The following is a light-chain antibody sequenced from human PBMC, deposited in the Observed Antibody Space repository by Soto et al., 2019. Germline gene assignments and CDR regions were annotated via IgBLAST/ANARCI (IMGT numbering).Light chain of an antibody. V-gene: IGKV3-15*01. CDR1: QSVSSN. CDR2: GAS. CDR3: QQYNNWPPWT. Sequence: EIAMTPSPATLSVSPGERATLSCMASQSVSSNLAWYQQKPGQAPRLLIYGASTRATGIPARFSGSGSGTEFTLTISSLQSEDFAVYYCQQYNNWPPWTFGPGTKVDIK. J-gene: IGKJ1*01.